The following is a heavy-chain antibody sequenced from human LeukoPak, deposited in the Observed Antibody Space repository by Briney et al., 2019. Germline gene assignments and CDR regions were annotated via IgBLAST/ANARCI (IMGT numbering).Heavy chain of an antibody. V-gene: IGHV3-48*04. D-gene: IGHD3-22*01. J-gene: IGHJ4*02. CDR1: GFTFSSYA. CDR2: ISSSGSTI. CDR3: ARDRNYYDSSALNY. Sequence: GGSLRLSCAASGFTFSSYAMSWVRQAPGKGLEWVSYISSSGSTIYYADSVKGRFTISRDNAKNSLYLQMNSLRAEDTAVYYCARDRNYYDSSALNYWGQGTLVTVSS.